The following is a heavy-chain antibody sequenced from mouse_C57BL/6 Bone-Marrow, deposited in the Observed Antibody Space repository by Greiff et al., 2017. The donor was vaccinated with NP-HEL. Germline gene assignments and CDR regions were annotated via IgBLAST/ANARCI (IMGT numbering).Heavy chain of an antibody. CDR2: IDPETGGT. Sequence: QVQLQQSGAELVRPGASVTLSCKASGYTFTDYEMHWVKQTPVHGLEWIGAIDPETGGTAYNQKFKGKAILTADKSSSTAYMELRSLTSEDSAVYYCTSNYYGSRRGYWGQGTTLTVSS. D-gene: IGHD1-1*01. CDR1: GYTFTDYE. CDR3: TSNYYGSRRGY. V-gene: IGHV1-15*01. J-gene: IGHJ2*01.